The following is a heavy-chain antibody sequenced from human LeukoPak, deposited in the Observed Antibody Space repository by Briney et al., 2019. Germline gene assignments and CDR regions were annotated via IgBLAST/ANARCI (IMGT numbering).Heavy chain of an antibody. CDR1: GFTFSSYA. CDR2: ISYDGSNK. D-gene: IGHD4-17*01. V-gene: IGHV3-30-3*01. J-gene: IGHJ4*02. Sequence: GGSLSLSCAASGFTFSSYAMHWVRRAPGKGLEWVAVISYDGSNKYYADSVKGRFTISGDNSKNTLYLQMNSLRAEDTAVYYCLYGDYFDYWGQGTLVTVSS. CDR3: LYGDYFDY.